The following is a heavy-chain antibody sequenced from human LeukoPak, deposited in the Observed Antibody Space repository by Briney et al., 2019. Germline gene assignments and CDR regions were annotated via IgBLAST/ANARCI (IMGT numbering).Heavy chain of an antibody. Sequence: GRSLRLSCAASGFTFSAYAMHWVRQAPGKGLEWVAVISYDGSNKYYADSVKGRFTISGDKSKDTLYLQMNSLRPEDTAVYYCARGPGPIAGAKNPFDIWGQGTMVTVSS. CDR3: ARGPGPIAGAKNPFDI. D-gene: IGHD1-26*01. CDR2: ISYDGSNK. CDR1: GFTFSAYA. J-gene: IGHJ3*02. V-gene: IGHV3-30*01.